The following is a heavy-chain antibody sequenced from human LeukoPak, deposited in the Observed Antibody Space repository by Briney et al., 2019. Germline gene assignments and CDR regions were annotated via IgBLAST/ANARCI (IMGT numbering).Heavy chain of an antibody. J-gene: IGHJ6*02. CDR1: GGSISSYY. Sequence: SETLSLICTVSGGSISSYYWSWIRQPPGKGLEWIGYIYYSGSTNYNPSLKSRVTISVDTSKNQFSLKLSSVTAADTAVYYCARDTTVTTSYYYYGMDVWGQGTTVTVSS. CDR2: IYYSGST. V-gene: IGHV4-59*01. CDR3: ARDTTVTTSYYYYGMDV. D-gene: IGHD4-17*01.